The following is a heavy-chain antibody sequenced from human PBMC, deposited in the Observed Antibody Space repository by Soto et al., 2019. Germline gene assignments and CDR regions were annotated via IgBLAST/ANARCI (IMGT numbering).Heavy chain of an antibody. D-gene: IGHD3-22*01. J-gene: IGHJ3*02. Sequence: PGGSLRLSCAASGFTFSSYAMHWVRQAPGKGLEWVAVISYDGSNKYYADSVKGRFTISRDNSKNTLYLQMNSLRAEDTAVYYCARMTYDSSGYYQPTPAFDIWGQGTMVTVSS. CDR3: ARMTYDSSGYYQPTPAFDI. CDR1: GFTFSSYA. V-gene: IGHV3-30-3*01. CDR2: ISYDGSNK.